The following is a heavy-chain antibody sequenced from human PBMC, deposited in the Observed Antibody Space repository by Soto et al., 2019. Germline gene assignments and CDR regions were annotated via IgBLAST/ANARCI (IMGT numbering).Heavy chain of an antibody. CDR1: GFTFSCYA. Sequence: EVQLMESGGGLVQPGGSLRLSCAASGFTFSCYAMSWVRQAPGKGLEWVSVITGSGSTTYYADSVKGRFTISRDNSKNPRYRQMNSLRAEDTAVYYCARRGGALGYWGQGTLVTVSS. CDR2: ITGSGSTT. J-gene: IGHJ4*02. CDR3: ARRGGALGY. V-gene: IGHV3-23*01. D-gene: IGHD3-16*01.